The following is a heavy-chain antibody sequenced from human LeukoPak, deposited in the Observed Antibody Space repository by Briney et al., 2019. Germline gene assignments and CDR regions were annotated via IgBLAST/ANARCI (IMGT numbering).Heavy chain of an antibody. CDR3: ASDGSGWPYYFGY. V-gene: IGHV4-59*08. J-gene: IGHJ4*02. D-gene: IGHD6-19*01. CDR2: IYCSGST. Sequence: SETLSLTCTVSGVSISSYYWRWIRQPPGKGLEWSGYIYCSGSTNYNPSLKSRVTISVDTTKNQYSLKLSSVTAADTAVYYGASDGSGWPYYFGYWGQGTLVTVSS. CDR1: GVSISSYY.